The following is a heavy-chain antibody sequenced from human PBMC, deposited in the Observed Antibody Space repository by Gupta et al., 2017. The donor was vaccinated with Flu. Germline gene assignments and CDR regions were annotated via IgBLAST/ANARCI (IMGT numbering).Heavy chain of an antibody. J-gene: IGHJ4*02. CDR2: IHSDGNT. CDR3: VKGGPLARIPDY. Sequence: WVRQAPGTGLQWVSTIHSDGNTYYTDSVKGRFTISRDSSKNMLYLQMNSLAAEDTAFYYCVKGGPLARIPDYWGQGALVTVSS. D-gene: IGHD2-21*01. V-gene: IGHV3-23*01.